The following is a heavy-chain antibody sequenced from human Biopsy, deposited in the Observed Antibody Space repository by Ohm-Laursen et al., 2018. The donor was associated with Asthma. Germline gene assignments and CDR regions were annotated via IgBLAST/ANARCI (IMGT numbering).Heavy chain of an antibody. CDR2: ISFDGSSK. D-gene: IGHD1-26*01. CDR3: AKDVFPGWELRRGPDY. CDR1: GFTFSNYG. J-gene: IGHJ4*02. V-gene: IGHV3-30*18. Sequence: SLRLSCAASGFTFSNYGMHWVRQAPGKGLDWVAVISFDGSSKNYTDSVKGRFTISRDNSRNTLHLQMNSLRAEDTAVYYCAKDVFPGWELRRGPDYWGQGTLVTVSS.